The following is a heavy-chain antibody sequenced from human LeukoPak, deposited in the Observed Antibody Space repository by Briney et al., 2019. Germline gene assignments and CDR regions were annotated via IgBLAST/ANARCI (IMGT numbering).Heavy chain of an antibody. D-gene: IGHD2-2*02. V-gene: IGHV1-69*05. Sequence: SVKVSCTASGGTFSSYAISWVRQAPGQGLEWMGGIIPIFGTANYAQKFQGGVTITTDESTSTAYMELSSLRSEDTAVYYCARGRVPAAINYYYDYMDVGGRGTTGTVS. CDR2: IIPIFGTA. J-gene: IGHJ6*03. CDR3: ARGRVPAAINYYYDYMDV. CDR1: GGTFSSYA.